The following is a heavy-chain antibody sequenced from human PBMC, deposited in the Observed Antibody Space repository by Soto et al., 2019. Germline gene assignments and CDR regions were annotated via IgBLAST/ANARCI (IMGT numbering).Heavy chain of an antibody. Sequence: SETLSLTCAVYGGSFSGYYWSWIRQPPGKGLEWIGEINHSGSTNYNPSLKSRVTISVDTSKNQFSLKLSSVTAADTAVYYCARRATGTTGVRYYYGMDVWGQGTTVTSP. V-gene: IGHV4-34*01. CDR3: ARRATGTTGVRYYYGMDV. CDR1: GGSFSGYY. D-gene: IGHD1-7*01. J-gene: IGHJ6*02. CDR2: INHSGST.